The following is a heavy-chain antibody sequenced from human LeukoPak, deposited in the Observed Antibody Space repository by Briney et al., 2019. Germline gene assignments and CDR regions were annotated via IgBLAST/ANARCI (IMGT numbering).Heavy chain of an antibody. J-gene: IGHJ3*02. CDR2: ISSRGGTT. Sequence: QSGGSLRLPCAASGFTFSSYAMSWVRQGQGTGLEWVSGISSRGGTTDYADFVKGRFTMSRDNSKNTLYLQMHSLRAEDTAVYYCAKDLKGLYDYVRGSYAVDIWGQGTTVTVSS. CDR3: AKDLKGLYDYVRGSYAVDI. CDR1: GFTFSSYA. D-gene: IGHD3-16*01. V-gene: IGHV3-23*01.